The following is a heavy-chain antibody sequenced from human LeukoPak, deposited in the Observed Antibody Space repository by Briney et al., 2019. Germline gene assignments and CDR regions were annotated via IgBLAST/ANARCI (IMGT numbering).Heavy chain of an antibody. CDR3: TTGDDLGAFDI. CDR2: ISGSGGST. Sequence: PGGSLRLSCAASGLPFSSYAMSWVRQAPGKGLEWVSAISGSGGSTYYADSVKGRFTISRDNSKNTLYLQMNSLKTEDTAVYYCTTGDDLGAFDIWGQGTMVTVSS. CDR1: GLPFSSYA. J-gene: IGHJ3*02. V-gene: IGHV3-23*01.